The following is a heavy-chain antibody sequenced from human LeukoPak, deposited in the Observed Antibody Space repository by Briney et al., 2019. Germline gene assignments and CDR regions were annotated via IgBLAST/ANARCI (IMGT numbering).Heavy chain of an antibody. Sequence: GGSLRLTCTVSGLTVTNELMDWVRQAPGKGPEWVALINADGDAVYADSAKGRFTISRDTSRNMVYLQMNSLRPEDSAVYYCTRDRAGRQAWVEFDLWGQGTLVTVSS. CDR2: INADGDA. J-gene: IGHJ5*02. CDR3: TRDRAGRQAWVEFDL. V-gene: IGHV3-53*05. CDR1: GLTVTNEL. D-gene: IGHD3-10*01.